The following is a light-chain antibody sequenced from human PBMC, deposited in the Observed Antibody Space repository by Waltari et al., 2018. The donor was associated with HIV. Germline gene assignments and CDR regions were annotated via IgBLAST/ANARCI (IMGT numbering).Light chain of an antibody. CDR3: SSYTITTAIV. Sequence: QSALTQPASVSGSPGQSITISCTGTNSDVGAYNYVSWYQQHPGKAPKLLIYEVTNRPPGISNRFAGSQSGNTASMTISGLQPEDEADYYCSSYTITTAIVFGGGTKLTVL. V-gene: IGLV2-14*01. CDR2: EVT. J-gene: IGLJ2*01. CDR1: NSDVGAYNY.